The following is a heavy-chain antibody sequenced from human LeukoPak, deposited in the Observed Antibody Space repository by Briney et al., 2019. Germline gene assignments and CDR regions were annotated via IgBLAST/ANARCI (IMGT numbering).Heavy chain of an antibody. D-gene: IGHD3-22*01. V-gene: IGHV4-30-2*01. CDR3: AREQVVIHSLGH. J-gene: IGHJ4*02. Sequence: SETLSLTCTVSGGSISSSSYYWSWIRQPPGKGLEWIGYIYHSGSTYYNPSLKSRVTISVDRSKNQFSLKLSSVTAADTAVYYCAREQVVIHSLGHWGQGTLVTVSS. CDR1: GGSISSSSYY. CDR2: IYHSGST.